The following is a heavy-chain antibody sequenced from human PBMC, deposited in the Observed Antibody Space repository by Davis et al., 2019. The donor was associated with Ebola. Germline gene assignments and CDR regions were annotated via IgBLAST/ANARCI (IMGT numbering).Heavy chain of an antibody. CDR1: LCIFSSYP. J-gene: IGHJ6*02. Sequence: ASVKVPCMASLCIFSSYPIRWVRQAPGQGLEWMGWISPYNGNTNYAQKLQGRVTMTTDTSTSTAYMELRSLRSDDTAVYYCAREGMGDFWSGYWHKYYYYYGMDVWGRGTTVTVSS. CDR3: AREGMGDFWSGYWHKYYYYYGMDV. V-gene: IGHV1-18*01. CDR2: ISPYNGNT. D-gene: IGHD3-3*01.